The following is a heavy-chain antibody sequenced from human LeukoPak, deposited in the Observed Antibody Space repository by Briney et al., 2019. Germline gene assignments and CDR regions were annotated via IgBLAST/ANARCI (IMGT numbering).Heavy chain of an antibody. Sequence: GGSLRLSCAASGFTFSSYAMHWVRQAPGKGLEWVAVISYDRSNKYYADSVKGRFTISRDNSKNTLYLQMNSLRAEDTAIYYCAREGSGTYYDFDYWGQGTLVTVSS. CDR2: ISYDRSNK. D-gene: IGHD1-26*01. J-gene: IGHJ4*02. CDR1: GFTFSSYA. V-gene: IGHV3-30-3*01. CDR3: AREGSGTYYDFDY.